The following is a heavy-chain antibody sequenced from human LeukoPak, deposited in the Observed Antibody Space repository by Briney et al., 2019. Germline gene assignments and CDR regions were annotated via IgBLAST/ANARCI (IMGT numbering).Heavy chain of an antibody. D-gene: IGHD3-16*01. CDR3: AKDFGFKSVYYYYGMDV. J-gene: IGHJ6*02. Sequence: GGSLRLSCAASGFTFSSACMQWVRQAPGKGLGWEAVISYEGSNKYYADSVKGRFTISRDNSKYTLYLQMNSLRAKDTSVYYCAKDFGFKSVYYYYGMDVWGQGTTVTVSS. CDR1: GFTFSSAC. V-gene: IGHV3-30*18. CDR2: ISYEGSNK.